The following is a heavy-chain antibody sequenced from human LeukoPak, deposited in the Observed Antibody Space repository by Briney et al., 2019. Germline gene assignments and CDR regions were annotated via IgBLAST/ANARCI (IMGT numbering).Heavy chain of an antibody. CDR2: IRYDGSNK. J-gene: IGHJ4*02. CDR3: AKDRKDSSTWYGPAY. D-gene: IGHD6-13*01. CDR1: GFTFSSYG. Sequence: QPGGSLRLSCAASGFTFSSYGMHWVRQAPGKGLEWVAFIRYDGSNKYYADSVKGRFTISRDNSRNTLYLQMNSLRAEDTAVYYCAKDRKDSSTWYGPAYWGQGTLVTVSS. V-gene: IGHV3-30*02.